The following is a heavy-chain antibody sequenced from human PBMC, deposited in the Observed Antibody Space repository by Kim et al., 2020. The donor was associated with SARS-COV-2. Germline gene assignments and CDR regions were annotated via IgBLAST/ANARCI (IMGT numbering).Heavy chain of an antibody. D-gene: IGHD3-9*01. CDR3: ANSRYFDWLFPIY. Sequence: GGSLRLSCAASGFTFSSYGMHWVRQAPGKGLEWVAVISYDGSNKYYADSVKGRFTISRDNSKNTLYLQMNSLRAEDTAVYYCANSRYFDWLFPIYWGQGTLVTVSS. V-gene: IGHV3-30*18. J-gene: IGHJ4*02. CDR2: ISYDGSNK. CDR1: GFTFSSYG.